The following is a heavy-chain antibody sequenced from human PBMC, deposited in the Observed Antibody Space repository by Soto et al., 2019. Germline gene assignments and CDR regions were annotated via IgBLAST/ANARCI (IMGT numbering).Heavy chain of an antibody. V-gene: IGHV3-30-3*01. Sequence: PGGSLRLSCAASGFTFSSYAMHWVRQAPGKGLEWVAVISYDGSNKYYADSVKGRFTISRDNSKNTLYLQMNSLRAEDTAVYYCAREAYGDYADAFDIWGQGTMVTVSS. D-gene: IGHD4-17*01. CDR1: GFTFSSYA. CDR2: ISYDGSNK. J-gene: IGHJ3*02. CDR3: AREAYGDYADAFDI.